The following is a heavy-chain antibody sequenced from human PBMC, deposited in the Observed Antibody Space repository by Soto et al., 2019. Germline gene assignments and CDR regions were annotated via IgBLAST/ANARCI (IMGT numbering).Heavy chain of an antibody. J-gene: IGHJ4*02. V-gene: IGHV3-64D*08. CDR1: GFTFSSYA. Sequence: GGSLRLSCSASGFTFSSYAMHWVRQAPGKGLEYVSAISSNGGSTYYADSVKGRFTTSRDNSKNTLYLQMSSLRAEDTAVYYCVKDPGVAAAGRFDYWGQGTLVTVSS. CDR2: ISSNGGST. D-gene: IGHD6-13*01. CDR3: VKDPGVAAAGRFDY.